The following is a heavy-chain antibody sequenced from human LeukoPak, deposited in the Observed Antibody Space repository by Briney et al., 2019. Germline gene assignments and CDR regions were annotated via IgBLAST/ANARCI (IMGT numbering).Heavy chain of an antibody. CDR1: GGSISNHY. J-gene: IGHJ4*02. CDR2: IYRSGST. CDR3: ARDGEADYSDTAGLLFDY. D-gene: IGHD3-22*01. Sequence: PSETLSLTCTLSGGSISNHYWNWIRQPPGKGLQWIGYIYRSGSTDYNPSLKSRVSISVDMSKNQFSLKLTSVTAADTAVYYCARDGEADYSDTAGLLFDYWGQGALVTVSS. V-gene: IGHV4-59*11.